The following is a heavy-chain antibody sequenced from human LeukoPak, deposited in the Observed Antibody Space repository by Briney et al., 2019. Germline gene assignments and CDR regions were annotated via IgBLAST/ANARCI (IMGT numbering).Heavy chain of an antibody. D-gene: IGHD5-24*01. J-gene: IGHJ4*02. V-gene: IGHV4-59*08. CDR2: IHYSGST. Sequence: SETLSLTCTVSGGSISGYYWSWIRQPPGRGLEWIAYIHYSGSTNYNPPLKSRLTISVDTSKNQLSLKLNSVTDADTAVYYCARHGQNDGYPLDYWGQGTLVSVSS. CDR3: ARHGQNDGYPLDY. CDR1: GGSISGYY.